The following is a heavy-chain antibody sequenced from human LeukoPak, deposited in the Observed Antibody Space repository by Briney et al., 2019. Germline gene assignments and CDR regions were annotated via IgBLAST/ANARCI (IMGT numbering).Heavy chain of an antibody. D-gene: IGHD1-26*01. Sequence: ASVKVSCKASGYTFTSYDINWVRQATGHGPEWMGWMNPNSGNTGYEQKFQGRATMTRNTSISTAYMELSSLRSEDTAVYYCARGSREMFSGSSIYDYWGQGTLVTVSS. CDR1: GYTFTSYD. CDR2: MNPNSGNT. CDR3: ARGSREMFSGSSIYDY. J-gene: IGHJ4*02. V-gene: IGHV1-8*01.